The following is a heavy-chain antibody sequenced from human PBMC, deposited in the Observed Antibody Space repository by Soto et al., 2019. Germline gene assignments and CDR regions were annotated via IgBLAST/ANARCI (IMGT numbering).Heavy chain of an antibody. CDR2: IYYSGST. V-gene: IGHV4-59*12. D-gene: IGHD2-2*01. CDR1: GGSITSNY. J-gene: IGHJ4*02. Sequence: SETLSLTCTVSGGSITSNYWSWIRQPPGRGLEWIGYIYYSGSTNYSPSLQSRVAISVDTSKTQFSLKLSFVTAADTAVYYGGRVPDYWGQGILVTVSS. CDR3: GRVPDY.